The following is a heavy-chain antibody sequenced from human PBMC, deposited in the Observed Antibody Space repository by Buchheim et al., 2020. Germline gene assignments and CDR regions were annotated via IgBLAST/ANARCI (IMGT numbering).Heavy chain of an antibody. CDR1: GFTFRRYA. CDR2: ISDSAAST. V-gene: IGHV3-23*01. Sequence: EVQLLESGGGLVQTGGSLRLSCAASGFTFRRYAMSWVRQAPGKGLEWVSGISDSAASTYYADSVKGRFTISRDNSKNKLYLQMSSLRAEDTAVYHCARETSSSWDYWGQGTL. D-gene: IGHD6-13*01. J-gene: IGHJ4*02. CDR3: ARETSSSWDY.